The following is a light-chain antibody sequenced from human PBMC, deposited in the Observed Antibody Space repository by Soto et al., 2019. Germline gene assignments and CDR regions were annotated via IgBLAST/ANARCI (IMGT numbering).Light chain of an antibody. CDR2: DVS. V-gene: IGLV2-14*03. CDR1: SSDVGSYNY. Sequence: QSALTQPASVSGSPGQSITISCTGTSSDVGSYNYVSWYQQHPDKAPKLMIYDVSNRPSSVSNRFSGSKSGNTASLTISGVQAEDEADYYCSSFTSSNTVVFGGGTKLTVL. J-gene: IGLJ3*02. CDR3: SSFTSSNTVV.